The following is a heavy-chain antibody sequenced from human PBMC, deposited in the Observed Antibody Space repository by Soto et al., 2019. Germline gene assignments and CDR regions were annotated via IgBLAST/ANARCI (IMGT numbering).Heavy chain of an antibody. V-gene: IGHV3-11*06. J-gene: IGHJ6*02. CDR3: ARGSSVRGMNV. CDR2: ISGTDPYM. Sequence: NPGGSLRLSCAASGFIFSDYYMSWVRQAPGKGLEWVSYISGTDPYMKYADAVRGRFTISRDNAKNSVYLQMNSLRDDDTAVYYCARGSSVRGMNVWGQGTTVTAP. CDR1: GFIFSDYY. D-gene: IGHD6-13*01.